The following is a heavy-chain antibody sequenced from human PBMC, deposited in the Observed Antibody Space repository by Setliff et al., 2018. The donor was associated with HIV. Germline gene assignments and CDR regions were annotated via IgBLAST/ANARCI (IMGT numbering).Heavy chain of an antibody. CDR3: AAGLNYYDRSGLGA. Sequence: ASVKVSCKASGGTFSTYAFSWVRQAPGQGLEWVGGIVPVFGIGRSPQKFQGRVIITADESTSTAYMELSSLTSGDTAVYYCAAGLNYYDRSGLGAWGQGTLVTVSS. D-gene: IGHD3-22*01. CDR1: GGTFSTYA. CDR2: IVPVFGIG. J-gene: IGHJ5*02. V-gene: IGHV1-69*13.